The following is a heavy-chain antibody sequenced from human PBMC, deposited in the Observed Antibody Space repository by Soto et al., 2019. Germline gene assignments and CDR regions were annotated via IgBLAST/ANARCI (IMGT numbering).Heavy chain of an antibody. J-gene: IGHJ4*02. D-gene: IGHD6-19*01. Sequence: PSETLSLTCTVSGGSISSYYWSWIRQPPGKGLEWIGYIYYSGSTNYNPSLKSRVTISVDTSKNQLSLKLSSVTAADTAVYYCASARSGWYYFDYWGQGTLVTVSS. V-gene: IGHV4-59*01. CDR1: GGSISSYY. CDR3: ASARSGWYYFDY. CDR2: IYYSGST.